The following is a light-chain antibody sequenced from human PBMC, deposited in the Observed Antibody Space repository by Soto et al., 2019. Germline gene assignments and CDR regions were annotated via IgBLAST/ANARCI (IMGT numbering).Light chain of an antibody. CDR2: EVS. V-gene: IGLV2-14*01. J-gene: IGLJ1*01. Sequence: QSVLTRPASVSGSPGQSITISCTGTSSNVGGYNYVSWYQQHPGKAPKLIIYEVSNRPSEVSNRFSGSKSGNTASLTISGLQAEDEADYYCNSYTSKSTGVFGTGTKVTVL. CDR3: NSYTSKSTGV. CDR1: SSNVGGYNY.